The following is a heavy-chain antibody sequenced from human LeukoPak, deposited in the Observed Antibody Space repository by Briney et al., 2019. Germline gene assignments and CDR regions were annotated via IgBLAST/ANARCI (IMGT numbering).Heavy chain of an antibody. J-gene: IGHJ3*02. D-gene: IGHD4-17*01. CDR2: ISTSSSYI. CDR1: GFTLSSYR. Sequence: GGSLRHSCAACGFTLSSYRVNWVRQARGRGVEGVSSISTSSSYIYYADSVKGRFTISRDNEKNSLYVQMKRLRAEDTAVYDCARDVGSVTMYESAFDIWGQGTMVTVSS. V-gene: IGHV3-21*01. CDR3: ARDVGSVTMYESAFDI.